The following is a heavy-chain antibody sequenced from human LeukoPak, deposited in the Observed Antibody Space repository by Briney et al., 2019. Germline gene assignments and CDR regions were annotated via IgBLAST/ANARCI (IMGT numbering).Heavy chain of an antibody. J-gene: IGHJ3*02. CDR3: ARVSVDTAMVTTPDAFDI. CDR2: IYYSGST. V-gene: IGHV4-59*08. D-gene: IGHD5-18*01. Sequence: SETLSLTCTVSGYSITSVYWSWIRQPPGKGLEWIGYIYYSGSTNYNPSLKSRVTISVDTSKNQFSLKLSSVTAADTAVYYCARVSVDTAMVTTPDAFDIWGQGTMVTVSS. CDR1: GYSITSVY.